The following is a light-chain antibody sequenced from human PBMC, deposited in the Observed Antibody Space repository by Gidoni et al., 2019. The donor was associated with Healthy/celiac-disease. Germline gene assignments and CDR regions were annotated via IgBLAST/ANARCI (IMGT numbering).Light chain of an antibody. CDR1: NLSTQS. CDR3: QVWHSTLDPV. J-gene: IGLJ2*01. V-gene: IGLV3-21*03. Sequence: SYVLTQPPSLPVAPGKTDRIVFQGDNLSTQSAHWYQHKPGQAPVLVIYDDTDRPSEIPERFSGSASANKGILTISRVEAGDAADYFCQVWHSTLDPVFGGGTKLTVL. CDR2: DDT.